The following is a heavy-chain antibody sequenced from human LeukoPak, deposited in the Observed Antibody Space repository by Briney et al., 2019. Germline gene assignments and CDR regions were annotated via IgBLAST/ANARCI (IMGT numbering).Heavy chain of an antibody. V-gene: IGHV1-2*02. CDR2: INPNSGGT. Sequence: ASLKVSCKASGYTFTDYYIHWVRQAPGQGLEWMGWINPNSGGTNYAQKFQGRVTMTRDTSISTAYMELSRLRSDDTAVYYCARGNSGSATWDYWGQGTLVTVSS. J-gene: IGHJ4*02. CDR1: GYTFTDYY. D-gene: IGHD1-26*01. CDR3: ARGNSGSATWDY.